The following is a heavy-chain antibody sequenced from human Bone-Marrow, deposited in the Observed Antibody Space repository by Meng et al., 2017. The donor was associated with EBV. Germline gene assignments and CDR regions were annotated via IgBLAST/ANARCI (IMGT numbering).Heavy chain of an antibody. J-gene: IGHJ5*02. V-gene: IGHV3-30*18. Sequence: QEQLVAAGGGVVQPGRSMRLSCAASGFTFRNYGFHWVCHALGKGPEWVAIIPSDGSHNKYYADSVKGRFTISRDNSKNTLYLQMNSLRTEDTAVYYCAKDLSGRFDPWGQGTLVTVSS. CDR3: AKDLSGRFDP. CDR1: GFTFRNYG. D-gene: IGHD1-14*01. CDR2: IPSDGSHNK.